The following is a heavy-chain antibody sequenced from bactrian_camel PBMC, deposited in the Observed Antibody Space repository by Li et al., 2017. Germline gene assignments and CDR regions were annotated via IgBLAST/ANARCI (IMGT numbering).Heavy chain of an antibody. CDR3: AAAYGGACDLLPQTYNY. CDR1: GYTCSSYC. J-gene: IGHJ4*01. D-gene: IGHD6*01. V-gene: IGHV3S26*01. Sequence: HVQLVESGGGSVQAGGSLRLSCAASGYTCSSYCMGWFRQAPGKEREGVAAIDSDGSTSYADSVKGRFTISKDNAQKVLYVRMNDLKPEDSAVCYCAAAYGGACDLLPQTYNYWGQGTQVTVS. CDR2: IDSDGST.